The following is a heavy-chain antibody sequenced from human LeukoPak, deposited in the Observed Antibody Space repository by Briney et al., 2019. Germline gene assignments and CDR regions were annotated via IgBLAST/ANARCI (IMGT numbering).Heavy chain of an antibody. J-gene: IGHJ3*01. D-gene: IGHD3-3*01. CDR2: FYASGS. CDR3: AKYYDFWSGYYDV. CDR1: GGSISSYY. V-gene: IGHV4-4*07. Sequence: SETLSLTCIVSGGSISSYYWSWIRQPAGKGLEWIGRFYASGSNYNPSLKSRVTMSIDTSKNQFFLKLSSVTAADTAVYYCAKYYDFWSGYYDVWGQGTMVTVSS.